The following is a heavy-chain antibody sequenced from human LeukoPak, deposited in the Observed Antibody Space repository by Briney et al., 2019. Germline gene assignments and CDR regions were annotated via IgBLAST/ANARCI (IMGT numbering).Heavy chain of an antibody. J-gene: IGHJ4*02. CDR3: AREGGSYYFDY. D-gene: IGHD1-26*01. V-gene: IGHV3-66*01. CDR1: GFTFSSYA. CDR2: IYSGGDT. Sequence: GGSLRLSCAASGFTFSSYAMSWVRQAPGKGLEWVSIIYSGGDTYYSDSVKGRFTISRDNSKNSLYLQMNSLRAEDTAVYYCAREGGSYYFDYWGQGTLVTVSS.